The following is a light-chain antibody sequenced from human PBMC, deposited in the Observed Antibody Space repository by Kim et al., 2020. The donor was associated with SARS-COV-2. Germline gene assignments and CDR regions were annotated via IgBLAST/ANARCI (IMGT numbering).Light chain of an antibody. CDR1: DSNYGADYD. CDR2: ANT. Sequence: QRVNISCAGNDSNYGADYDVHWYHQFPGTAPKLLIFANTDRPSGVPDRFSGSRSGTSASLAITVLQAEDEAEYYCQSYDSSLRGFVLGSGTKVTVL. CDR3: QSYDSSLRGFV. V-gene: IGLV1-40*01. J-gene: IGLJ1*01.